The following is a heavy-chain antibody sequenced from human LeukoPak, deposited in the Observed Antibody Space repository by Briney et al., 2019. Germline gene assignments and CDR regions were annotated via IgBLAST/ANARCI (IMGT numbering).Heavy chain of an antibody. Sequence: SETLSLTRPVSGGSISSGGYSWSWIRQPPGKGLEWIGYIYHSGSTYYNPSLKSRVTISVDRSKNQFSLKLSSVTAADTAVYYCAGQGYGDYEFDYWGQGTLVTVSS. CDR3: AGQGYGDYEFDY. CDR1: GGSISSGGYS. D-gene: IGHD4-17*01. V-gene: IGHV4-30-2*01. J-gene: IGHJ4*02. CDR2: IYHSGST.